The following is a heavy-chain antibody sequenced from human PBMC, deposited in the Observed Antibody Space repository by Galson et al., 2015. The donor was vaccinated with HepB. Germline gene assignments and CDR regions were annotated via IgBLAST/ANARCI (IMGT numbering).Heavy chain of an antibody. D-gene: IGHD3-22*01. CDR1: GGTFSSYA. CDR3: ARPWIYDSSGLAPWFDP. V-gene: IGHV1-69*13. Sequence: SVKVSCKASGGTFSSYAISWVRQAPGQGLEWMGGIIPIFGTPNYAQKFQGRVTITADESTSTAYMELSSLRSEDTAVYYCARPWIYDSSGLAPWFDPWGQGTLVTVSS. J-gene: IGHJ5*02. CDR2: IIPIFGTP.